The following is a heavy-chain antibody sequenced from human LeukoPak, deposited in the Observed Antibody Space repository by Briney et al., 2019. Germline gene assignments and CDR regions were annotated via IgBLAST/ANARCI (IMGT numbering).Heavy chain of an antibody. J-gene: IGHJ2*01. CDR3: ARFLKTGYWAQYYYFDL. CDR2: ISSSSSYI. D-gene: IGHD3-9*01. CDR1: GFTFSSYG. Sequence: GGSLRLSCTESGFTFSSYGMNSVRQAPGKGLEWVSSISSSSSYIYYADSVKGRFTISRDNAKNELYLQMNSLRAEDTAVYYCARFLKTGYWAQYYYFDLWGRGTLVTVSS. V-gene: IGHV3-21*01.